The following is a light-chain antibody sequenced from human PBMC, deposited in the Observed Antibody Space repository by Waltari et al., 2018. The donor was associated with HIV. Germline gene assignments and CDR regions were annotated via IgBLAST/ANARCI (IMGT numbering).Light chain of an antibody. J-gene: IGKJ1*01. V-gene: IGKV3-15*01. CDR2: GAS. CDR3: QQYNKWPPR. Sequence: IVMTQSPAPLSVSLGERATISCGASQSIRTNLAWYQQKPGQAPKLLIYGASSRATDVAARFSGSGSGTNFTLVISSLQSDDSACYFCQQYNKWPPRFGLGTQVEIK. CDR1: QSIRTN.